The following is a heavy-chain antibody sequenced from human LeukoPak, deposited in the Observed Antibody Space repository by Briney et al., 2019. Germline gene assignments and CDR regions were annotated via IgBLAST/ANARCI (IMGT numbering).Heavy chain of an antibody. D-gene: IGHD3-16*02. CDR3: ARGGSQPFSRSDYVWESYRYVQDY. J-gene: IGHJ4*02. CDR1: GGSFSGYY. Sequence: PSETLSLTCAVYGGSFSGYYWSWIRQPPGKGLEWIGEINHSGSTNYNPSLKSRVTISVDTSKNQFSLKLSSVTAADTAMYYCARGGSQPFSRSDYVWESYRYVQDYWGQGTLVTVSS. V-gene: IGHV4-34*01. CDR2: INHSGST.